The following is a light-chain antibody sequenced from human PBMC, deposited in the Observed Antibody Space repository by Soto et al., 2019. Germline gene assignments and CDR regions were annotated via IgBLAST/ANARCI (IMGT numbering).Light chain of an antibody. Sequence: EILMTQSPAALSVSPGGRATLSCRASQSVSSNLAWYQQKPGQAPRLLIYGASTRATGIPAMFSGSGSGTEFTLTISSLQSEDFAVYYCQQYNNWPLTFGQGTKVDIK. V-gene: IGKV3-15*01. CDR2: GAS. CDR1: QSVSSN. CDR3: QQYNNWPLT. J-gene: IGKJ1*01.